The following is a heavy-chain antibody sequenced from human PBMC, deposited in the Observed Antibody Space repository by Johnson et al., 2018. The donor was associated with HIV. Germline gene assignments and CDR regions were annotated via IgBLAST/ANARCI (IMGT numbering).Heavy chain of an antibody. V-gene: IGHV3-30*04. CDR1: GFTFSIYT. J-gene: IGHJ3*02. D-gene: IGHD1-1*01. CDR3: ARGGIIHDAFDI. CDR2: ISYDGSNK. Sequence: QVQLVESGGGVVQPGRSLRLSCVASGFTFSIYTMHWVRQAPGKGLEWVAVISYDGSNKYFADSVKGRFTISRDNSKNTLYLQMSSLRAEDTAVYYCARGGIIHDAFDIWGQGTMVTVSS.